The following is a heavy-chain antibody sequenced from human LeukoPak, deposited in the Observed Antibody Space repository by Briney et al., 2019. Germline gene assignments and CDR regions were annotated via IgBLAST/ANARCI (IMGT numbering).Heavy chain of an antibody. D-gene: IGHD4-11*01. V-gene: IGHV4-59*11. CDR2: IYYSGST. Sequence: SETLSLTCTVSGGSISSHYWSWIRQPPGKGLEWIGYIYYSGSTNYNPSPKSRVTISVDTSKNQFSLKLSSVTAADTAVYYCARVVRGTTVTYYYYYYMDVWGKGTTVTVSS. CDR1: GGSISSHY. CDR3: ARVVRGTTVTYYYYYYMDV. J-gene: IGHJ6*03.